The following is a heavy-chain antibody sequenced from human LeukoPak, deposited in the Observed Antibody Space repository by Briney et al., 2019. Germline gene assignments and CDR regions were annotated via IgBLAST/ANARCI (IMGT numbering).Heavy chain of an antibody. CDR2: ISKDGSDK. CDR3: AKEYDGY. CDR1: GFILNSYG. Sequence: GRSLRLSCAASGFILNSYGIHWVRQAPGKGLEWVAVISKDGSDKKYADSVKGRFIISRDNSKDMLYLQMNSLRAEDTAVYYCAKEYDGYWGQGTLVTVSS. D-gene: IGHD2-8*01. V-gene: IGHV3-30*18. J-gene: IGHJ4*02.